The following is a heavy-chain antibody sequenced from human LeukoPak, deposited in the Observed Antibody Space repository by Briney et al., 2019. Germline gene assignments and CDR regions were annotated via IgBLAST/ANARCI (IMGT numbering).Heavy chain of an antibody. CDR1: GYTFTSYG. J-gene: IGHJ6*02. D-gene: IGHD2-2*02. Sequence: ASVKVSCKASGYTFTSYGISWVRQAPGQGLEWMGWISAYNGNTNYAQKLQGRVTMTTDTSTSTAYMELRSLRSEDTAVYYCARDPPRGAISNYYYYGMDVWGQGTTVTVSS. CDR2: ISAYNGNT. CDR3: ARDPPRGAISNYYYYGMDV. V-gene: IGHV1-18*01.